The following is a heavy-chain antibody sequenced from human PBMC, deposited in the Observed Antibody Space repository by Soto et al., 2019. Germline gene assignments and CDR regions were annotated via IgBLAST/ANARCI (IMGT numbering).Heavy chain of an antibody. CDR2: VFYSGST. Sequence: PSETLSLTCTVSGGSLSNYYWSWIRQPPGKRLEWIGRVFYSGSTEYNPSLKSRVTISVDRSRNQFSLRLTSVTAADTAVYYCTRVADPAYFFDYWGQGTLVTVS. V-gene: IGHV4-59*01. CDR3: TRVADPAYFFDY. J-gene: IGHJ4*02. CDR1: GGSLSNYY.